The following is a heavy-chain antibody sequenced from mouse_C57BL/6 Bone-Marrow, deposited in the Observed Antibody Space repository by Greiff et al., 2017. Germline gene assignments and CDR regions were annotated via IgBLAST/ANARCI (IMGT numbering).Heavy chain of an antibody. J-gene: IGHJ3*01. Sequence: QVQLQQSGPELVKPGASVKLSCKASGYTFTSYDINWVKQRPGQGLEWIGRFYPRDGSTKYNEKFQGKATLTVDTSSSTSYMELHCLTAEYSAYYFCTRSNYFAWFAYWGQGTLVTVSA. D-gene: IGHD2-5*01. CDR2: FYPRDGST. CDR1: GYTFTSYD. CDR3: TRSNYFAWFAY. V-gene: IGHV1-85*01.